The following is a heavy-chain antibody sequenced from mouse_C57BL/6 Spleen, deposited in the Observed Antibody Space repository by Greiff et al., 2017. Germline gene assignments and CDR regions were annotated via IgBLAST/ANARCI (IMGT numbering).Heavy chain of an antibody. V-gene: IGHV1-72*01. J-gene: IGHJ3*01. Sequence: VKLQQPGAELVKPGASVKLSCKASGYTFTSYWMHWVKQRPGRGLEWIGRIDPNSGGTKYNEKVKSKATLTVDKPSSTAYMQLSSLTSEDSAVYYCARERGYSNYEGWFAYWGQGTLVTVAA. CDR1: GYTFTSYW. CDR2: IDPNSGGT. D-gene: IGHD2-5*01. CDR3: ARERGYSNYEGWFAY.